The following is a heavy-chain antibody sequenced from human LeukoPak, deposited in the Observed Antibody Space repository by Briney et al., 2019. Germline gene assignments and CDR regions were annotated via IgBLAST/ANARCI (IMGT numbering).Heavy chain of an antibody. J-gene: IGHJ3*02. CDR3: ARYIVSYPHDAFDI. CDR1: GGSISS. Sequence: SETLSLTCTVSGGSISSFYWSWFYWSWIRQPPGKGLEWIGYIYFSGSTNYNPSLKSRVTISVDTSKKQFSLKLSSVTAADTAFYYCARYIVSYPHDAFDIWGQGTMVTVSS. D-gene: IGHD1-26*01. CDR2: IYFSGST. V-gene: IGHV4-61*08.